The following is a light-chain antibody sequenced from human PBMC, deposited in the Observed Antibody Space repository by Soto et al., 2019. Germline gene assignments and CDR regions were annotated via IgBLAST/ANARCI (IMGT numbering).Light chain of an antibody. J-gene: IGLJ1*01. CDR3: SSFSTSTTPYV. CDR2: EVS. CDR1: SSDIGDYNY. V-gene: IGLV2-14*01. Sequence: QSALTQPASVSGSPGQSITISCTGTSSDIGDYNYVSWYQQHPGKVPKLIIFEVSTRPSGVSNRFSGSKSGNTASLTISGLQADDEADYYCSSFSTSTTPYVFGTGTKLTVL.